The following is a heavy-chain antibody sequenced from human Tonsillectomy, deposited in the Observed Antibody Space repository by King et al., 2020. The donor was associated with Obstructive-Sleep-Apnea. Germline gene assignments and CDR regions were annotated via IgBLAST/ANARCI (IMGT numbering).Heavy chain of an antibody. V-gene: IGHV1-69*10. CDR2: TIPMLGIA. Sequence: QLVQSGAEVKKPVSSVKVSCKASEGTFSSYAISWVRQAPGQGLEWMGGTIPMLGIANYAQKFQGRVTITADKSTSTAYMELSSLRSEDTAVYYCARDKGGYYYYGMDVWGQGTTVTVSS. J-gene: IGHJ6*02. D-gene: IGHD3-16*01. CDR1: EGTFSSYA. CDR3: ARDKGGYYYYGMDV.